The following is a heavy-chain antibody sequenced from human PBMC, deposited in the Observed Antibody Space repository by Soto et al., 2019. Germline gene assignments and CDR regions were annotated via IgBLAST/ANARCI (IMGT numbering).Heavy chain of an antibody. CDR1: GYTFTSYY. Sequence: QVQLVQSGAEVKKPVASVKVSCKASGYTFTSYYMHWVRQAPGQGLEWMGIINPSGGSTSYAQKFEGRVTMTRDTSTSTVYMELSSLRSEDTAVYYCARGDILTGYWTSTLDYWGQGTLVTVSS. CDR3: ARGDILTGYWTSTLDY. CDR2: INPSGGST. V-gene: IGHV1-46*01. D-gene: IGHD3-9*01. J-gene: IGHJ4*02.